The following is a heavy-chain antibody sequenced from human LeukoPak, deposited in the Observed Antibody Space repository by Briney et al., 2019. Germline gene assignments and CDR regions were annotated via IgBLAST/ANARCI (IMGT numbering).Heavy chain of an antibody. J-gene: IGHJ4*02. CDR3: ARRGYCSGGSCYGYFDY. V-gene: IGHV4-4*02. CDR2: IYHSGST. D-gene: IGHD2-15*01. CDR1: GGSISSSNW. Sequence: SETLSLTCAVSGGSISSSNWWSWVRQPPGKGLEWIGEIYHSGSTNYNPSLKSRVTISVDKSKNQFSLKLSSVTAADTAAYYCARRGYCSGGSCYGYFDYWGQGTLVTVSS.